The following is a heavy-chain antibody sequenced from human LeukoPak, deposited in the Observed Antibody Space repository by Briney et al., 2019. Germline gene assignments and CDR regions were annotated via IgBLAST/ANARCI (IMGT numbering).Heavy chain of an antibody. CDR2: INHSGST. D-gene: IGHD3-3*01. CDR1: GGSFSGYY. CDR3: ARGSRLYYDFWSGYPNWFDP. V-gene: IGHV4-34*01. Sequence: SKTLSLTCAVYGGSFSGYYWSWIRQPPGKGLEWIGEINHSGSTNYNPSLKSRVTISVDTSKNQFSLKLSSVTAADTAVYYCARGSRLYYDFWSGYPNWFDPWGQGTLVTVSS. J-gene: IGHJ5*02.